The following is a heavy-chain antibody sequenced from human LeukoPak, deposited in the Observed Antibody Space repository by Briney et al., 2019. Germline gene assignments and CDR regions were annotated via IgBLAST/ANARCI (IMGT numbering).Heavy chain of an antibody. J-gene: IGHJ4*02. Sequence: RGSLRLSCAASGFTFSSYGMHWVRQAPGKGLEWVAVIWYDGNNKYYADSVKGRFTIARDNSKNTLYLQMNSLRAEDTAVYYCAREGVIFSSGYYYFDYWGQGTLVTVSS. CDR1: GFTFSSYG. V-gene: IGHV3-33*01. CDR2: IWYDGNNK. CDR3: AREGVIFSSGYYYFDY. D-gene: IGHD3-22*01.